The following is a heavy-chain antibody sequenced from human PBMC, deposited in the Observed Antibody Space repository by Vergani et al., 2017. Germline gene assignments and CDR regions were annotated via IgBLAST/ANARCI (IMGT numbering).Heavy chain of an antibody. Sequence: QVQLVESGGGVVQPGRSLRLSCAASGFTFSSYAMHWVRQAPGKGLEWVAVISYDGSNKYYADSVKGRFTISRDNSKNTLYLQMNSLRAEDTAVYYCARVGLERPHNWFDPWGQGTLVTVSS. D-gene: IGHD1-1*01. CDR1: GFTFSSYA. V-gene: IGHV3-30-3*01. CDR3: ARVGLERPHNWFDP. CDR2: ISYDGSNK. J-gene: IGHJ5*02.